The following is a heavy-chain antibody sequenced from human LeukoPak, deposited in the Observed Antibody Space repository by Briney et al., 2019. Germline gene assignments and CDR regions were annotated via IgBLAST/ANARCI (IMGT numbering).Heavy chain of an antibody. CDR1: GGSVNSGIYH. CDR2: ISYSGST. V-gene: IGHV4-61*01. Sequence: MPSETLSLTCTVSGGSVNSGIYHWSWIRQPPGKGLEWIGYISYSGSTNYNPSVRSRVTISMDTSKNQFSPNLRSMTAADTAVYYCARVTGDYPKYYYDYWGQGTLVTVSS. J-gene: IGHJ4*02. D-gene: IGHD4-17*01. CDR3: ARVTGDYPKYYYDY.